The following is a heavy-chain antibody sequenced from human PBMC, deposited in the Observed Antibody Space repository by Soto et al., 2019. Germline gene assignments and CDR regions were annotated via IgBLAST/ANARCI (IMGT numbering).Heavy chain of an antibody. CDR1: GFTFSSYS. CDR2: ISSSSSYI. CDR3: ARDSRYCSGGSCYFTY. D-gene: IGHD2-15*01. Sequence: GGPLSLSCAASGFTFSSYSMNWVRQAPGKGMEWVSSISSSSSYIYYADSVKGRFTISRDNAKNSLYLQMNSLRAEDTAVYYCARDSRYCSGGSCYFTYWGQGTLVTVS. J-gene: IGHJ4*02. V-gene: IGHV3-21*01.